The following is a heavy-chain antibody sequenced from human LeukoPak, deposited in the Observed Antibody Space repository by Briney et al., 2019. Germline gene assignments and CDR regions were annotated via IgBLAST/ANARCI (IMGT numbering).Heavy chain of an antibody. CDR3: AKCVAGTLIAPDY. CDR1: GFTFSSYW. J-gene: IGHJ4*02. Sequence: GGSLRLSCAASGFTFSSYWMTWVRQAPGKGLEWVANIRGDGSERFYVGYLKGRFTISRDNAKNSLYLQMNSLRVDDTAVYYCAKCVAGTLIAPDYWGQGTLVTVSS. V-gene: IGHV3-7*03. D-gene: IGHD6-19*01. CDR2: IRGDGSER.